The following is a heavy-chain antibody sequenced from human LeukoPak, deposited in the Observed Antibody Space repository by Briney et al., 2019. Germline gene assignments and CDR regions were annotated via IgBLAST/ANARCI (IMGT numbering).Heavy chain of an antibody. CDR2: IYYSGST. CDR1: GGSISNYY. Sequence: PSETLSLTCTVSGGSISNYYWSWVRQPPGKGLEWIGYIYYSGSTNYNPSLKSRVTISVDTSKNQFSLKLSSVTAADTAVYYCARNGPYYDFWSGYYKPDHWFDPWGQGTLVTVSS. CDR3: ARNGPYYDFWSGYYKPDHWFDP. D-gene: IGHD3-3*01. J-gene: IGHJ5*02. V-gene: IGHV4-59*13.